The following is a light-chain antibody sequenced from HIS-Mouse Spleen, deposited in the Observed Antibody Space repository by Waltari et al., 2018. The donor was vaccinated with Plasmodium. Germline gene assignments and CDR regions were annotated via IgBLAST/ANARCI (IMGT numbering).Light chain of an antibody. Sequence: EIVLTQSPGTLSLSPGERATLSCRASQSVSSSYLAWYQQKPGQAPRLLLYGASSRATGSPDRVSGSGSGTDFTLTISRLEPEDFAVYYCQQYGSSPYTFGQGTKLEIK. CDR1: QSVSSSY. CDR3: QQYGSSPYT. J-gene: IGKJ2*01. CDR2: GAS. V-gene: IGKV3-20*01.